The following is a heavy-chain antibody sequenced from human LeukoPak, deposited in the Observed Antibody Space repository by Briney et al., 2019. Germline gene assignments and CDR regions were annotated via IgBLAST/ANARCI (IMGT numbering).Heavy chain of an antibody. CDR2: ISSRGSTI. J-gene: IGHJ4*02. CDR1: GFTFSDYY. CDR3: ARDGWFGELSNGYFDY. D-gene: IGHD3-10*01. V-gene: IGHV3-11*04. Sequence: GGSLRLSCAASGFTFSDYYMSWIRQAPGKGLEWVSYISSRGSTIYYADSVKGRFTISRDNAKNSLYLQMNSLRAEDTAVYYCARDGWFGELSNGYFDYWGQGTLVTVSS.